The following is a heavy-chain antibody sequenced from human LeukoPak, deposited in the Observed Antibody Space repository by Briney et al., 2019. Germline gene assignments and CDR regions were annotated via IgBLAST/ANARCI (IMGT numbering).Heavy chain of an antibody. CDR3: ARVSHSSGWTLGY. Sequence: SETLSLTCTVSGDSISSSSYYWGWIRQPPGKGLEWIGSIYYSGSTYYNLSLKSRITITVDTSKNQFFLKLNSVIAADTAVYYCARVSHSSGWTLGYWGQGTLVTVSS. D-gene: IGHD6-19*01. CDR2: IYYSGST. J-gene: IGHJ4*02. CDR1: GDSISSSSYY. V-gene: IGHV4-39*07.